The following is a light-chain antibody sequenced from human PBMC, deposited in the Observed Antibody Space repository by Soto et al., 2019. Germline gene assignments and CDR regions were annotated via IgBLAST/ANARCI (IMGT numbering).Light chain of an antibody. Sequence: IVLTQSPAILALSPGDRATLSCRASQSVSESLAWYQQKPGQAPRLLIYDVSYRAAGIPVRFSGSGSGTDFTLTISSLEPEDFAVYYGQQRSDWLPITFGKGTRLEIK. V-gene: IGKV3-11*01. CDR3: QQRSDWLPIT. CDR2: DVS. CDR1: QSVSES. J-gene: IGKJ5*01.